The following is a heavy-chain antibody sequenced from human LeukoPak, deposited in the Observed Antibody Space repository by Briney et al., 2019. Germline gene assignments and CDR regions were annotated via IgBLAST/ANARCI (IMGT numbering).Heavy chain of an antibody. CDR3: ARRKSLCAFDI. D-gene: IGHD1-14*01. CDR1: XY. V-gene: IGHV3-11*01. J-gene: IGHJ3*02. CDR2: ISSSGSTI. Sequence: XYMSWIRQAPGKGVEGGSYISSSGSTIYYADSVKGRFTISRDNAKNSLYLQMNSLRAEDTAVYYCARRKSLCAFDIWGQGTVVTVSS.